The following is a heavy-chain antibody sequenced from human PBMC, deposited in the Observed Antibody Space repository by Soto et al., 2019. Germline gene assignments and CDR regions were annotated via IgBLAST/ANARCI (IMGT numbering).Heavy chain of an antibody. Sequence: GASVKVSCKASGYTFTSYGISWVRQAPGQGLEWMGWISAYNGNTNYAQKLQGRVTMTTDTSTSTAYMELRSLRSDDTAVYYCARDARVYSSGWGRVDYYGMDVWGQGTTVTVS. CDR1: GYTFTSYG. CDR3: ARDARVYSSGWGRVDYYGMDV. CDR2: ISAYNGNT. D-gene: IGHD6-19*01. V-gene: IGHV1-18*01. J-gene: IGHJ6*02.